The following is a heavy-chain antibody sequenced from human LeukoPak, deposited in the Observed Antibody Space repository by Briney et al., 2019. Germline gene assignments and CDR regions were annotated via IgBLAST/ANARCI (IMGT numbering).Heavy chain of an antibody. CDR1: GGSISSSSYY. J-gene: IGHJ4*02. Sequence: PSETLSLTCTVSGGSISSSSYYWGWIRQPPGKGLEWIGSIYYSGSTYYNPSLKSRVTISVDTSKNQFSLKLSSVTAADTAVYYCARERAVTTYYYFDYWGQGTLVTVSS. V-gene: IGHV4-39*07. CDR3: ARERAVTTYYYFDY. CDR2: IYYSGST. D-gene: IGHD4-17*01.